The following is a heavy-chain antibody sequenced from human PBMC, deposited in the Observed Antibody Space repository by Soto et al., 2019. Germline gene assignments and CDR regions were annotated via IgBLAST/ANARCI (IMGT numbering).Heavy chain of an antibody. CDR3: ARAAPRFCIGDTGNTGRDT. V-gene: IGHV4-34*01. CDR1: GGTFSGYY. D-gene: IGHD2-15*01. Sequence: PSETLSLTCAVYGGTFSGYYWSWIRQPPGKGLEWIGEINHSGSTNYNPSLKSRVTISVDTSRNQFSLKLSSVTAADTAVYYCARAAPRFCIGDTGNTGRDTWGQ. J-gene: IGHJ1*01. CDR2: INHSGST.